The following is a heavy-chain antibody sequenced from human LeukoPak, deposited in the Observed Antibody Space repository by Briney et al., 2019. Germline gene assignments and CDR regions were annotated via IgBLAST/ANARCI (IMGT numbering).Heavy chain of an antibody. J-gene: IGHJ3*02. V-gene: IGHV3-9*01. CDR3: AKAYCSGGSCRVSDAFDI. CDR2: ISWNSGSI. Sequence: GGSLRLSCAASGFTFDDYAMHWVRQAPGKGLEWVSGISWNSGSIGYADSVKGRFTISRANAKNSLYLQMNSLRAEDTALYYCAKAYCSGGSCRVSDAFDIWGQGTMVTVSS. D-gene: IGHD2-15*01. CDR1: GFTFDDYA.